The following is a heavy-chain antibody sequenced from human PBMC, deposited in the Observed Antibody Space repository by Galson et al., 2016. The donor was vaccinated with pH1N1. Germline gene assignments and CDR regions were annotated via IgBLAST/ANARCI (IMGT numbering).Heavy chain of an antibody. CDR1: GYLLSELS. Sequence: SVKVSCKVSGYLLSELSIHWVRQAPGKGLEWVGGVGAEDGETIYAEKFKGRVRMAEATSRDTAYMEMTSLRAEDTAVYYCAGHLFSASESPFEYWGQGALVTVSS. D-gene: IGHD3-16*01. J-gene: IGHJ4*02. CDR3: AGHLFSASESPFEY. CDR2: VGAEDGET. V-gene: IGHV1-24*01.